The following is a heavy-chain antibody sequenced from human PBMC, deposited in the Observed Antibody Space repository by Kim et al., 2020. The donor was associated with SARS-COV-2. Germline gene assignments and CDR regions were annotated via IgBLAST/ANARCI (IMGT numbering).Heavy chain of an antibody. V-gene: IGHV3-21*01. D-gene: IGHD6-19*01. J-gene: IGHJ3*02. CDR2: I. Sequence: IYYADSVKGRFTISRDNAKNSLYLQMNSLRAEDTAVYYCARDSAGTFFDIWGQGTMVTVSS. CDR3: ARDSAGTFFDI.